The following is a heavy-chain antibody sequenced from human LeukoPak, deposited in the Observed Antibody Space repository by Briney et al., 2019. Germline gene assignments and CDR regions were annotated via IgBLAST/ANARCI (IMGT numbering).Heavy chain of an antibody. D-gene: IGHD3-9*01. Sequence: PGGSLLISFRASGTIYGTHWIAWVRPLPGKGLQWMGIIYPDDSDTSYSPSFEGQVTISADRSTDTAYLQWNTLKSSDTAIYYCARLQSAPNFFDLNWFDPWGQGTVVIVSS. CDR2: IYPDDSDT. J-gene: IGHJ5*02. CDR1: GTIYGTHW. CDR3: ARLQSAPNFFDLNWFDP. V-gene: IGHV5-51*01.